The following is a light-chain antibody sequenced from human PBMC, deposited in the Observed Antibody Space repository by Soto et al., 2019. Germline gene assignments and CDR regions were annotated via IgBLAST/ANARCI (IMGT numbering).Light chain of an antibody. Sequence: QSVLTQPPSASGTPGQRVTISCSGSSSNVGSYTVYWYQQLPGTAPKVLIYSGNRRPSGVPARFSGSKSGTSASLAISGLQSGDGADYYCAAWDDGMNGVVFGGGTKLTDL. V-gene: IGLV1-44*01. CDR2: SGN. J-gene: IGLJ2*01. CDR1: SSNVGSYT. CDR3: AAWDDGMNGVV.